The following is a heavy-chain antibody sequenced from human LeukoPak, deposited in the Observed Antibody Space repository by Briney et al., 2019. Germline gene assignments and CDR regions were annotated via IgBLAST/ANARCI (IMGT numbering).Heavy chain of an antibody. Sequence: ASVKVSCKASGYTFTNYDINWVRQATGQGLEWMGWMNPNSGNTGYAQKFQGRVTMTRTMSISKAYMELSSLTSEDTAVYYCARGVKGSSWYYDWFDPWGQGTLVTVSS. V-gene: IGHV1-8*01. CDR3: ARGVKGSSWYYDWFDP. CDR1: GYTFTNYD. CDR2: MNPNSGNT. D-gene: IGHD6-13*01. J-gene: IGHJ5*02.